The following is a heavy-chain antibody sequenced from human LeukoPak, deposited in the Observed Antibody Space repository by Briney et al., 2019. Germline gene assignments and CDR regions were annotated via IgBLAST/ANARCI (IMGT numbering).Heavy chain of an antibody. D-gene: IGHD3-16*01. V-gene: IGHV3-74*01. CDR2: INFDGSST. Sequence: TGGSLRLSCVGSGFTFSTYWMHWVRHAPGKGLVWVSRINFDGSSTDYADSVKGRFTISRDNSKNTLYLQMNSLGVDDTAVYYCARSWGVEYWGQGTLVTVSS. J-gene: IGHJ4*02. CDR1: GFTFSTYW. CDR3: ARSWGVEY.